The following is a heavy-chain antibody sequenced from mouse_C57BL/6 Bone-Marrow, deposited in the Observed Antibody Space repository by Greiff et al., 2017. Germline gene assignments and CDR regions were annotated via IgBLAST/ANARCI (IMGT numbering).Heavy chain of an antibody. J-gene: IGHJ3*01. V-gene: IGHV5-15*01. Sequence: EVQLVESGGGLVQPGGSLKLSCAASGFTFSDYGMAWVRQAPRKGPEWVAFISILAYSIYDADTVTGRFTISREKSKNTLYLEMSSLRSEYTAMYYFARVGGIGTWFAYWGQGTLVTASA. CDR2: ISILAYSI. CDR1: GFTFSDYG. CDR3: ARVGGIGTWFAY. D-gene: IGHD1-1*02.